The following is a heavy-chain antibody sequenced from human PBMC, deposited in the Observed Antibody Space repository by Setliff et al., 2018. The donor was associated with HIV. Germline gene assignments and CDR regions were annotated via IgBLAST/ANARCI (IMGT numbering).Heavy chain of an antibody. D-gene: IGHD3-10*01. CDR1: RYTFTDYY. V-gene: IGHV1-2*02. Sequence: ASVKVSCKVSRYTFTDYYIQWVRQAPGHGLEWIGWINPDSGGTNYAQKFQGRVTVTTDSSTSTAYMELRSLRSDDTAVYYCARDWNYFGSGTNAFDIWGQGTMVTVSS. CDR2: INPDSGGT. J-gene: IGHJ3*02. CDR3: ARDWNYFGSGTNAFDI.